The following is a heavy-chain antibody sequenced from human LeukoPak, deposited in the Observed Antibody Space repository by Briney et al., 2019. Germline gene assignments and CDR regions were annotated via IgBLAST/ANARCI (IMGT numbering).Heavy chain of an antibody. D-gene: IGHD3-3*02. CDR3: ARATRLLADY. CDR2: IYYSGST. CDR1: GGSISSYY. Sequence: SETLSLTCTVSGGSISSYYWSWIRQPPGKGLEWIGYIYYSGSTNYNPSLKSRVTISVDTSKNQFSLELYSVTAADTAVYYCARATRLLADYWGQGTLVTVSS. J-gene: IGHJ4*02. V-gene: IGHV4-59*12.